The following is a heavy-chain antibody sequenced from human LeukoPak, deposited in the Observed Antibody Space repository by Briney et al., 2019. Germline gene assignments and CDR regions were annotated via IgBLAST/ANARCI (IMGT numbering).Heavy chain of an antibody. J-gene: IGHJ6*02. CDR1: GFTFSSYA. CDR2: ISGSGGST. V-gene: IGHV3-23*01. D-gene: IGHD3-10*01. CDR3: AKGMVDGSGSYYYYYGMDV. Sequence: PGRSLRLSCAASGFTFSSYAMSWVRQAPGKGLEWVSAISGSGGSTYYADSVKGRFTISRDNSKNTLYLQMNSLRAEDTAVYYCAKGMVDGSGSYYYYYGMDVWGQGTTVTVSS.